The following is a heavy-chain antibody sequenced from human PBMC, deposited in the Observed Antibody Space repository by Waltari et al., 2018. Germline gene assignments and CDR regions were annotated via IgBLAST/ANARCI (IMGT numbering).Heavy chain of an antibody. V-gene: IGHV3-30-3*01. D-gene: IGHD3-16*02. CDR3: ARGRYHDAFDI. Sequence: QVQLVASGGGVVQPGRSLRLSCAASGFTFSSYAMHLVRQAPGKGVEGVAVISYDGSNKYYADSVKGRFTISRDNSKNTLYLQMNSLRAEDTAVYYCARGRYHDAFDIWGQGTMVTVSS. CDR2: ISYDGSNK. CDR1: GFTFSSYA. J-gene: IGHJ3*02.